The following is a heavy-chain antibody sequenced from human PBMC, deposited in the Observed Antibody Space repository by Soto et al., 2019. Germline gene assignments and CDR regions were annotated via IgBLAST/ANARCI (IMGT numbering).Heavy chain of an antibody. Sequence: QVQLQESGPGLVKPSQTLSLTCTVSGGSISSGGYYWSWIRQHPGKGLEWIGYIYYSGSTYYNPSLESRVTISVDTSKNQFSLKLSSVTAADTAVYYCARDGSDYGSGSYDCWGQGTLVTVSS. D-gene: IGHD3-10*01. J-gene: IGHJ4*02. CDR3: ARDGSDYGSGSYDC. CDR2: IYYSGST. V-gene: IGHV4-31*03. CDR1: GGSISSGGYY.